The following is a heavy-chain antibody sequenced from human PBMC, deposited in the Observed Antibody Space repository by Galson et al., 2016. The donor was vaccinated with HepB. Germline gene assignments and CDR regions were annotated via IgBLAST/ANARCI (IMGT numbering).Heavy chain of an antibody. V-gene: IGHV3-30*18. CDR1: GFIFSDYG. Sequence: TLRLSCAASGFIFSDYGIHWVRQAPGKGLEWVAVISYDGNNKYYADSVRGRFTISRDNSKNTLYLQMNSLRAEDTAVYYCAKDRLVGAISGVRGYYYYYGMDVWGQGTTVTVSS. CDR2: ISYDGNNK. D-gene: IGHD1-26*01. CDR3: AKDRLVGAISGVRGYYYYYGMDV. J-gene: IGHJ6*02.